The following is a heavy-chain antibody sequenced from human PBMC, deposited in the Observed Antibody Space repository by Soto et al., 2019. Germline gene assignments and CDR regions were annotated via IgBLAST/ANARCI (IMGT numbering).Heavy chain of an antibody. V-gene: IGHV1-58*01. CDR2: IVVGSGNT. J-gene: IGHJ6*02. CDR3: AAGYWNYVNYYYGMDV. CDR1: VFTFTSSA. Sequence: KXACKASVFTFTSSAVQWVRQARGQRLEWIGWIVVGSGNTNYAQEFQERVTITRDMSASTAYMGLSSLRSEDTAVYYCAAGYWNYVNYYYGMDVWGQGTTVTVSS. D-gene: IGHD1-7*01.